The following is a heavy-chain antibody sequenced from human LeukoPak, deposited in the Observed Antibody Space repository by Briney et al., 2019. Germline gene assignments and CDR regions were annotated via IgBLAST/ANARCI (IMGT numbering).Heavy chain of an antibody. J-gene: IGHJ6*02. CDR2: MSHTGAT. CDR1: GGSFSGYY. Sequence: SETLSLTCAVFGGSFSGYYWSWVRQSPEKGLEWIGEMSHTGATNYNPSLKSRVTVSVDTSKKQFSLNLRSVTAADTAVYYCARGLHYNILTGGMDVWGQGTTVIVSS. V-gene: IGHV4-34*01. D-gene: IGHD3-9*01. CDR3: ARGLHYNILTGGMDV.